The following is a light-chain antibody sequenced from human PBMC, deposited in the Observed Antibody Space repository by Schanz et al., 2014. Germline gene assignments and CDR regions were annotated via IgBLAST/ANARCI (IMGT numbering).Light chain of an antibody. Sequence: EIVMTQSPATLSVSPGERATLSCRASQSVSSNLAWYQQKPGQAPRLLIYGASNRATGIPDRFSGSGSGAEFTLTISRLEPQDFGVYYCQQYGDSPWTFGQGTKVEMK. J-gene: IGKJ1*01. CDR3: QQYGDSPWT. CDR2: GAS. V-gene: IGKV3D-15*02. CDR1: QSVSSN.